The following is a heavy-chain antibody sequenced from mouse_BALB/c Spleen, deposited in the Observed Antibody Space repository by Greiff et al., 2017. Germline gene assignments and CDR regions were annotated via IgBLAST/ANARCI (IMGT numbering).Heavy chain of an antibody. CDR2: INPYNDGT. Sequence: EVQLQQSGPELVKPGASVKMSCKASGYTFTSYVMHWVKQKPGQGLEWIGYINPYNDGTKYNEKFKGKATLTSDKSSSTAYMELSSLTSEDSAVYYCARPGSSYAMDYWGQGTSVTVSS. V-gene: IGHV1-14*01. CDR1: GYTFTSYV. J-gene: IGHJ4*01. D-gene: IGHD1-1*01. CDR3: ARPGSSYAMDY.